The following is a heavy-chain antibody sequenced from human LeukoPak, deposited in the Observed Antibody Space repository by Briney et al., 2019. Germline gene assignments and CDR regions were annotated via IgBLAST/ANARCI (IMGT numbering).Heavy chain of an antibody. J-gene: IGHJ4*02. D-gene: IGHD3-10*01. V-gene: IGHV4-34*01. CDR3: ARKGKSYYGSGSYYGY. CDR2: INHSGST. Sequence: SETLSLTCAVYGVSFSGYYWSWIRQPPGKGLEWIGEINHSGSTNYNPSLKSRVTISVDTSKNQFSLKLSSVTAADTAVYYCARKGKSYYGSGSYYGYWGQGTLVTVSS. CDR1: GVSFSGYY.